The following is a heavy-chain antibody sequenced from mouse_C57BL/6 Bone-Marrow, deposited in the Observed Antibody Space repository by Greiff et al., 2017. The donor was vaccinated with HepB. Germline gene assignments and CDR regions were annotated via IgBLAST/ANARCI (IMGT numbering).Heavy chain of an antibody. Sequence: VKLQQPGAELVKPGASVKMSCKASGYTFTSYWITWVKQRPGQGLEWIGDIYPGSGSTNYNEKFKSKATLTVDTSSSTAYMQLSSLTSEDSAVYYCAREEEIYYYGSSYWYFDVWGTGTTVTVSS. V-gene: IGHV1-55*01. CDR1: GYTFTSYW. CDR3: AREEEIYYYGSSYWYFDV. CDR2: IYPGSGST. J-gene: IGHJ1*03. D-gene: IGHD1-1*01.